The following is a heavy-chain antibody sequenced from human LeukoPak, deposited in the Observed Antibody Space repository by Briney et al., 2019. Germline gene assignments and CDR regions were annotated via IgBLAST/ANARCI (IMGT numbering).Heavy chain of an antibody. V-gene: IGHV3-11*04. CDR1: GFTFSDYY. CDR2: ISSSGSTI. Sequence: GGSLRLSCAASGFTFSDYYMSWIHQAPGKGLEWVSYISSSGSTIYYADSVKGRFTISRDNAKNSLYLQMNSLRAEDTAVYYCAREREGRYNWNYGAVDYWGQGTLVTVSS. D-gene: IGHD1-7*01. CDR3: AREREGRYNWNYGAVDY. J-gene: IGHJ4*02.